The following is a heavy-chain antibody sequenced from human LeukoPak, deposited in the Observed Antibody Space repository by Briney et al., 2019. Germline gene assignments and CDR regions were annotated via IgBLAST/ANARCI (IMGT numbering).Heavy chain of an antibody. CDR2: ISGRNGNT. CDR3: ARDHALWSNCFDY. V-gene: IGHV1-18*01. D-gene: IGHD2/OR15-2a*01. CDR1: GYSFTDYG. Sequence: AAPVKVSCKASGYSFTDYGITWVRQAPGQGLEWMGWISGRNGNTNYSQRLQGRVTMTTDTSTSTAYMELRSLTSDDTAVYYCARDHALWSNCFDYWGQGTLVTVSS. J-gene: IGHJ4*02.